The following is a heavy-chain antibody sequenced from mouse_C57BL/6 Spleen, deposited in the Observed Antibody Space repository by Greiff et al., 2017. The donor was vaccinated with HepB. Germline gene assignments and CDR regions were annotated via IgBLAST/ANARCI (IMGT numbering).Heavy chain of an antibody. Sequence: LVESGAELARPGASVKLSCKASGYTFTSYGISWVKQRTGQGLEWIGEIYPRSGNTYYNEKFKGKATLTADKSSSTAYMELRSLTSEDSAVYFCARRELGRSYWYFDVWGTGTTVTVSS. V-gene: IGHV1-81*01. CDR2: IYPRSGNT. CDR3: ARRELGRSYWYFDV. D-gene: IGHD4-1*01. CDR1: GYTFTSYG. J-gene: IGHJ1*03.